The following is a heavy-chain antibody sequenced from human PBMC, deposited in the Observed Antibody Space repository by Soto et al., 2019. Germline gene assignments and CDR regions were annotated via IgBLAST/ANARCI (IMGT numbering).Heavy chain of an antibody. V-gene: IGHV4-39*02. Sequence: SEPLSLRSTVSGGSMSSSGDYWAWILHPPGKVLEWIGSIYYTGTTYYKPSIKSRVTISVDTSKNQFSLQLSSVTAADTAVYYCARDNPWGSKKGAFDIWGRGTMVTV. J-gene: IGHJ3*02. CDR2: IYYTGTT. D-gene: IGHD3-16*01. CDR1: GGSMSSSGDY. CDR3: ARDNPWGSKKGAFDI.